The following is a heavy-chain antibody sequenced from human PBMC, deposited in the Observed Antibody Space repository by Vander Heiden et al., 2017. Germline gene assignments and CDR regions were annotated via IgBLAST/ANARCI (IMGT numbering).Heavy chain of an antibody. D-gene: IGHD5-12*01. J-gene: IGHJ4*02. CDR2: INRDGSST. V-gene: IGHV3-74*03. Sequence: EVQLVESGGGLVQPVGSLRHSCAASEFTFSRYWLHWVRQATGKGLVWVSRINRDGSSTTYADAVKGRFTISRDNAKNTLYLKMKSRRAEDTAVYYCARGGWGVATYDYWGQGTLVTVYS. CDR3: ARGGWGVATYDY. CDR1: EFTFSRYW.